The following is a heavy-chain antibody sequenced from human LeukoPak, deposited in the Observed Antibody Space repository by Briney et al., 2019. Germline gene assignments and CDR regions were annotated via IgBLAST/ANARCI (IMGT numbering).Heavy chain of an antibody. CDR1: GYTFTSYY. CDR3: ARIRDGYNDAYDI. D-gene: IGHD5-24*01. J-gene: IGHJ3*02. V-gene: IGHV1-46*01. CDR2: INPSDGRT. Sequence: ASVKVSCKASGYTFTSYYIHLVRQAPGQGIEWMAIINPSDGRTPNSQKFQGRVTMTRDTSTSTAYMELSGLRSEDTALYYCARIRDGYNDAYDIWGQGTMVTVSS.